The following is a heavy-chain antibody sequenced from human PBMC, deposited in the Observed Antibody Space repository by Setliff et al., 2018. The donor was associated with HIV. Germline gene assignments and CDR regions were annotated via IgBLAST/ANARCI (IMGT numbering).Heavy chain of an antibody. CDR2: IYTSGST. CDR1: GGSISSGSYY. CDR3: SVIDY. Sequence: SETLSLTCTVSGGSISSGSYYWSWIRQPAGKGLEWIGRIYTSGSTNYNPSLKSRVTISVDTFKNQFSLKLSSVTAADTAVYYCSVIDYWGQGTLVTVSS. V-gene: IGHV4-61*02. J-gene: IGHJ4*02.